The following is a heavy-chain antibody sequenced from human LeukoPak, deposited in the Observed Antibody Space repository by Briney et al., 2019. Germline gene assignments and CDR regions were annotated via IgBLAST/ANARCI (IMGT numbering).Heavy chain of an antibody. CDR2: INSDGGTT. J-gene: IGHJ4*02. V-gene: IGHV3-74*01. D-gene: IGHD2-2*01. CDR1: GFTFSSYW. CDR3: ARFYCSSSSCLEDY. Sequence: PGGSLRLSCAASGFTFSSYWMHWVRHAPGKGLVWVSRINSDGGTTGYADSVKGRFTISRDNAKNTLYLQMNSLRGEDTAVYYCARFYCSSSSCLEDYWGQGTLVTVSS.